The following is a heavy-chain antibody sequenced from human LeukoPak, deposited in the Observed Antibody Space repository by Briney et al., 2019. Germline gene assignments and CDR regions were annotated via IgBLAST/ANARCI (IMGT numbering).Heavy chain of an antibody. D-gene: IGHD3-22*01. CDR2: IIPIFGTA. V-gene: IGHV1-69*13. CDR3: ARVREDYYDSSGYYGPLDY. J-gene: IGHJ4*02. CDR1: GGTFSSYA. Sequence: GASVKVSCKASGGTFSSYAISWARQAPGQGLEWMGRIIPIFGTANYAQKFRGRVTITADESASTAYMELSSLRSEDTAVYYCARVREDYYDSSGYYGPLDYWGQGTLVTVSS.